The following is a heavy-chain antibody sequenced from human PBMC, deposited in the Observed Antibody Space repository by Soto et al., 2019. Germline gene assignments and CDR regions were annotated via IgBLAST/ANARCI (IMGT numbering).Heavy chain of an antibody. V-gene: IGHV4-34*01. CDR1: GGSFSGYY. CDR2: INHSGST. CDR3: ARVGCSSTSCHLLEGYYYMDV. J-gene: IGHJ6*03. Sequence: PSETLSLTCAVYGGSFSGYYWSWIRQPPGKGLEWIGEINHSGSTNYNPSLKSRVTISVDTSKNQFSLKLSSVTAADTAVYYCARVGCSSTSCHLLEGYYYMDVWGKGTTVTVSS. D-gene: IGHD2-2*01.